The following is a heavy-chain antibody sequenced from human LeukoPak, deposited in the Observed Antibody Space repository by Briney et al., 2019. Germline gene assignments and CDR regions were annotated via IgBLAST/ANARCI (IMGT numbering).Heavy chain of an antibody. CDR2: IRYDGSNK. V-gene: IGHV3-30*02. CDR1: GFTFSSYG. CDR3: AKDWVRYDFWSGPSTFDY. D-gene: IGHD3-3*01. J-gene: IGHJ4*02. Sequence: GGSLRLSCAASGFTFSSYGMHWVRQAPGKGLEWVAFIRYDGSNKYYTDSVKGRFTISRDNSKNTLYLQMNSLRAEDTAVYYCAKDWVRYDFWSGPSTFDYWGQGTLVTVSS.